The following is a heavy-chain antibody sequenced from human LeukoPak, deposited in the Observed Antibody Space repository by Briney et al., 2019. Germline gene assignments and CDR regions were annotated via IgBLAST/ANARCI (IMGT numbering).Heavy chain of an antibody. Sequence: PSETLSLTCTVSGGSISSYYWSWIRQPPGKGLEWIGYIYYSGSTNYNPSLKSRVTISVDTSKNQFSLKLSFVTAADTAVYYCARRVVPAAMSVFWFDPWGQGTLVTVSS. CDR2: IYYSGST. J-gene: IGHJ5*02. D-gene: IGHD2-2*01. CDR3: ARRVVPAAMSVFWFDP. V-gene: IGHV4-59*01. CDR1: GGSISSYY.